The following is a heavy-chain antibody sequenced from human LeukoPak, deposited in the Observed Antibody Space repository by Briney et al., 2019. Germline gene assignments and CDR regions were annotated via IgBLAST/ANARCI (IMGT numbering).Heavy chain of an antibody. V-gene: IGHV3-23*01. CDR2: IIGSSGDT. CDR1: GFSFRSYA. J-gene: IGHJ4*02. Sequence: PGGSLRLSCAASGFSFRSYALHWVRQAPGKGLEWVSLIIGSSGDTFYADSVKGRFTISRDNSKNRLYLQMNSLRAEDTALYYCAKGAYDYIEMGYFDYWGQGTLVTVSS. CDR3: AKGAYDYIEMGYFDY. D-gene: IGHD5-12*01.